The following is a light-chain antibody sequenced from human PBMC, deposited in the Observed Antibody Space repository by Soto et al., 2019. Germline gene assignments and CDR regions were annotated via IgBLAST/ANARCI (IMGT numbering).Light chain of an antibody. CDR2: MVS. CDR1: QSLLHNNGYNY. J-gene: IGKJ1*01. Sequence: DVVMTQSPLSLPVTPGEPASISCRSNQSLLHNNGYNYLDWYLQKPGQSPQLLIYMVSYRASGVPDRFSGSGSGTDFTLTISRVEAEDVGIYYCMQPLHTPPWTFGHGTKVDIK. V-gene: IGKV2-28*01. CDR3: MQPLHTPPWT.